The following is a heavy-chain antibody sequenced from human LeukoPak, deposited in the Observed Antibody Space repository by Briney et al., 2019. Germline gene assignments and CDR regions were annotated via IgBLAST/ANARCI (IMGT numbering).Heavy chain of an antibody. CDR1: GFTFSSYW. Sequence: GGSLRLSCAASGFTFSSYWMSWVRQAPGKGLEWVSSISSSSSYIYYADSVKGRFTISRDNAKNSLYLQMNSLRAEDTAVYYCARDNAGPVDYWGQGTLVTVSS. D-gene: IGHD6-13*01. CDR3: ARDNAGPVDY. J-gene: IGHJ4*02. CDR2: ISSSSSYI. V-gene: IGHV3-21*01.